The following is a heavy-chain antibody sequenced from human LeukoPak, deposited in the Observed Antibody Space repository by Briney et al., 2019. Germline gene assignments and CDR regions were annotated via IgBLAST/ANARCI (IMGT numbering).Heavy chain of an antibody. CDR2: IKQDGREK. D-gene: IGHD3-16*01. V-gene: IGHV3-7*03. Sequence: GGSLRLSCAASGFTFSSYWMSWVRPAPGKGLEWGANIKQDGREKYYVDSVKGRFTISRDNAKNSLYLQMNSLRAEDTAVYYCARDRGGGFDYWGQGTLVTVSS. CDR1: GFTFSSYW. J-gene: IGHJ4*02. CDR3: ARDRGGGFDY.